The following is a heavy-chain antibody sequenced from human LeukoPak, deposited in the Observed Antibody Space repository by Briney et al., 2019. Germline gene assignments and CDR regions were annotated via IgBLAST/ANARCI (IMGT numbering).Heavy chain of an antibody. Sequence: KPSETLSLTCAVYGGSFSGYYWSWIRQHPREGLEWIGYIYYSGSTYYNPSLKSRVTISVDTSKNQFSLKVSSVTAADTAVYSCARATTVTTPADYWGQGTLVTVSS. CDR3: ARATTVTTPADY. CDR2: IYYSGST. CDR1: GGSFSGYY. J-gene: IGHJ4*02. D-gene: IGHD4-17*01. V-gene: IGHV4-31*11.